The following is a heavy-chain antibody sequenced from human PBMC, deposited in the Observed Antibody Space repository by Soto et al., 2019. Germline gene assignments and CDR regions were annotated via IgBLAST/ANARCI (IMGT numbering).Heavy chain of an antibody. V-gene: IGHV3-23*01. Sequence: EVQLLESGGGLVHPGGSLRLSCADSGFTFSSYDMSWVRQAPGKGLAWVSAISGSGGSTYYADSVKGRFTISRDNSKNTLYLQLNSLRAEDTAVYYCEKDTAMVPIVFDYWGQGPLVTVSS. CDR3: EKDTAMVPIVFDY. J-gene: IGHJ4*02. CDR2: ISGSGGST. CDR1: GFTFSSYD. D-gene: IGHD5-18*01.